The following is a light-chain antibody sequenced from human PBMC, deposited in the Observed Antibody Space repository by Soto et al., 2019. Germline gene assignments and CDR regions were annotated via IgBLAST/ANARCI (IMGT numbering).Light chain of an antibody. Sequence: DIQMTQSPSSLSASVGDRVTITCQASQDISNYLNWYQQKPGKAPKLLIYDASNLETGVPSRFSGSGSGTDFTFTISSLQPEDIATDYCQQYDNLLTFGGGTKVEIK. V-gene: IGKV1-33*01. CDR3: QQYDNLLT. CDR2: DAS. CDR1: QDISNY. J-gene: IGKJ4*01.